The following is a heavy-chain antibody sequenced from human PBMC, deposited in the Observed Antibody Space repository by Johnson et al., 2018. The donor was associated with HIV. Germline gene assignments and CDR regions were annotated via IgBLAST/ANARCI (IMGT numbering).Heavy chain of an antibody. CDR1: GFTFNSYA. J-gene: IGHJ3*02. Sequence: EVQLVESGGGLVQPGGSLRLSCAASGFTFNSYAMTWVRQAPGKGLEWVSSVSGSGDDPYYADSVKGRFTISRDNSKNTLYLQMNSLRAEDTALYYCARGGRAKDAFDIWGQGTMVTVSS. CDR3: ARGGRAKDAFDI. D-gene: IGHD3-16*01. CDR2: VSGSGDDP. V-gene: IGHV3-23*04.